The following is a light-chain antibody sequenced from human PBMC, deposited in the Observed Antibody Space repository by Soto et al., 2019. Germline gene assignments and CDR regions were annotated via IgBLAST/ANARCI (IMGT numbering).Light chain of an antibody. CDR3: QQYYSPPWT. J-gene: IGKJ1*01. Sequence: SXXXLXXSLXERATINCKSSQSLLYSSNNKNYLLWYQQKPGQPPKLLIYWASTRESGVPDRFSGSGSGTDFTFTISSLQAEDVAVYYCQQYYSPPWTFGQGTKVEIK. V-gene: IGKV4-1*01. CDR2: WAS. CDR1: QSLLYSSNNKNY.